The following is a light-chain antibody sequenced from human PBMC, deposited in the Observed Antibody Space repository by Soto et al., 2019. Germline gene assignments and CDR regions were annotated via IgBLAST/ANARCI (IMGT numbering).Light chain of an antibody. CDR2: SNN. J-gene: IGLJ1*01. Sequence: QSALTQPPSASGTPGQRVSISCSGSNSNIGSNTVNWYQQLPGTAPKRLIYSNNQRPSGVPDRISGSKSGTSASLAISGLQSEDEADYYCAAWDDSLNDYVLGNGTKVTVL. CDR3: AAWDDSLNDYV. CDR1: NSNIGSNT. V-gene: IGLV1-44*01.